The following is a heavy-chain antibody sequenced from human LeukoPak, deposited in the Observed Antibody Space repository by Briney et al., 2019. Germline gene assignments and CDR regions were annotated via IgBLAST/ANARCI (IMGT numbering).Heavy chain of an antibody. CDR1: GFTFSSYV. CDR3: ARDWVYKIDY. V-gene: IGHV3-74*01. CDR2: ISHDGII. Sequence: HTGGSLRLSCAASGFTFSSYVMHWVRRTPGKGLVWVSRISHDGIISYADSVKGRFTISRDNAKNTLTLQMNSLRVEDTAVYFCARDWVYKIDYWGRGTLVTVSS. D-gene: IGHD5-24*01. J-gene: IGHJ4*02.